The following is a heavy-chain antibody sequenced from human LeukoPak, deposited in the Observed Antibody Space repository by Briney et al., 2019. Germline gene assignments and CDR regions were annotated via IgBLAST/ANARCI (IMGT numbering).Heavy chain of an antibody. CDR3: AKVVGPRDTTDAFDI. CDR1: RITFSSYA. V-gene: IGHV3-23*01. Sequence: GGSLRLSCAASRITFSSYAMSWVRQAPGKGLEWVSAISGSGGSTYYADSVKGRFTISRDNSKNTLYLQMNSLRAEDTAVYYCAKVVGPRDTTDAFDIWGQGTMVTVSS. CDR2: ISGSGGST. J-gene: IGHJ3*02. D-gene: IGHD1-26*01.